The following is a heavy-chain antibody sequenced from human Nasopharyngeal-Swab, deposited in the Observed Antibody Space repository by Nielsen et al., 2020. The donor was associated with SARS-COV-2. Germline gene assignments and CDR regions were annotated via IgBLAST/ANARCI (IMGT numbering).Heavy chain of an antibody. J-gene: IGHJ5*02. CDR2: IYYSGST. D-gene: IGHD3-10*01. Sequence: GSLRLSCTVSGGSISSSSYYWGWIRQPPGKGLEWIGSIYYSGSTYYNPPLKSRVTISVDTSKNQFSLKLSSVTAADTAVYYCARLLWFGELCWFDPWGQGTLVTVSS. CDR1: GGSISSSSYY. V-gene: IGHV4-39*01. CDR3: ARLLWFGELCWFDP.